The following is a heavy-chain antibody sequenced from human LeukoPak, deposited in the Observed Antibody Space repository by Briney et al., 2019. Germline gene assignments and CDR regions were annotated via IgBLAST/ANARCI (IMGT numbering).Heavy chain of an antibody. CDR2: INHSGST. Sequence: PSETLSLTCTVSGGSISTNYWSWIRQPPGKGLEWIGEINHSGSTNYNPSLKSRVTISVDTSKNQFSLKLSSVTAADTAVYYCASPYSKDAFDIWGQGTMVTVSS. D-gene: IGHD4-11*01. CDR3: ASPYSKDAFDI. V-gene: IGHV4-34*01. CDR1: GGSISTNY. J-gene: IGHJ3*02.